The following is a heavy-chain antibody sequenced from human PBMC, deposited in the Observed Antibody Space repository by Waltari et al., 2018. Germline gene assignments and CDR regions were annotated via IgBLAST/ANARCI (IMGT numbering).Heavy chain of an antibody. V-gene: IGHV4-34*01. Sequence: QVQLQQWGAGLLKPSETLSLTCAVYGGSFSGYYWSWIRQPPGKGLEWIGEINHSGSTNYNPSLKSRVTISVDTSKNQFSLKLSSVTAADTAVYYCARLAEDIVATIYTATFDYWGQGTLVTVSS. CDR2: INHSGST. CDR1: GGSFSGYY. J-gene: IGHJ4*02. CDR3: ARLAEDIVATIYTATFDY. D-gene: IGHD5-12*01.